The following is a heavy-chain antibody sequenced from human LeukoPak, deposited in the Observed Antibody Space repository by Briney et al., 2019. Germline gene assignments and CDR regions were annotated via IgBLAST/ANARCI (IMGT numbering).Heavy chain of an antibody. CDR2: VDPEDAET. D-gene: IGHD1-1*01. CDR3: ARDYLWNPNGY. V-gene: IGHV1-69-2*01. Sequence: ASVKISCKASGYTLTGYYMHWVQQAPGKGLEWVGSVDPEDAETRYAEKFQGRVTITADTSTDTACMELSSLRSEDTAMYYCARDYLWNPNGYWGQGTLVTVSS. J-gene: IGHJ4*02. CDR1: GYTLTGYY.